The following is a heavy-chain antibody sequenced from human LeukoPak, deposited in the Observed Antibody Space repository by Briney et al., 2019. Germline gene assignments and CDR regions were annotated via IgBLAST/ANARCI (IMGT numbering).Heavy chain of an antibody. V-gene: IGHV1-18*01. CDR1: GYTFTSYD. CDR2: ISAYNGNT. J-gene: IGHJ6*02. CDR3: ARDGYSYGPLDYYYYGMDV. D-gene: IGHD5-18*01. Sequence: ASVKVSCKASGYTFTSYDINWVRQATGQGLEWMGWISAYNGNTNYAQKLQGRVTMTTDTSTSTAYMELRSLRSDDTAVYYCARDGYSYGPLDYYYYGMDVWGQGTTVTVSS.